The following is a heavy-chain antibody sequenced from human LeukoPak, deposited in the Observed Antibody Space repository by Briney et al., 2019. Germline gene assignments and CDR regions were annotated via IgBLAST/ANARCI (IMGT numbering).Heavy chain of an antibody. V-gene: IGHV3-30*18. CDR1: GFTFSSYG. J-gene: IGHJ4*02. D-gene: IGHD5-24*01. Sequence: PGGSLRLSCAASGFTFSSYGMHWVRQAPGKGPEWVAVISYDGSNKYYADSVKGRFTISRDNSKNTLYLQMNSLRAEDTAVYYCAKDLSRWLQPFDYWGQGTLVTVSS. CDR2: ISYDGSNK. CDR3: AKDLSRWLQPFDY.